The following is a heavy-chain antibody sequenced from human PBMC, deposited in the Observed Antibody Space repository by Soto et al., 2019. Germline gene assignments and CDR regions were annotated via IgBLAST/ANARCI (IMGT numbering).Heavy chain of an antibody. CDR1: GFTFSSYA. V-gene: IGHV3-30-3*01. Sequence: GGSLRLSCAASGFTFSSYAMHWVRQAPGKGLEWVAVISYDGSNKYYADSVKGRFTISRDNSKNTLYLQMNSLRAEDTAVYYCARASLYSSGWYDAFDIWGQGTMVTVSS. J-gene: IGHJ3*02. CDR2: ISYDGSNK. D-gene: IGHD6-19*01. CDR3: ARASLYSSGWYDAFDI.